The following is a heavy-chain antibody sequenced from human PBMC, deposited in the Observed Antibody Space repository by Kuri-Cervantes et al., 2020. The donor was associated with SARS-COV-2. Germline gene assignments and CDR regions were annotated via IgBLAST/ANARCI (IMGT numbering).Heavy chain of an antibody. D-gene: IGHD7-27*01. Sequence: ASVKVSCKASGGTFSSYAISWVRQAPGQGLEWVGVTNPSGGGTTYAQKFQGRVAMTRDTSTNTVFMELSSLRSDDTAVYYCARVTGDLGVGAFDIWGQGTMVTVSS. V-gene: IGHV1-46*01. CDR1: GGTFSSYA. CDR2: TNPSGGGT. J-gene: IGHJ3*02. CDR3: ARVTGDLGVGAFDI.